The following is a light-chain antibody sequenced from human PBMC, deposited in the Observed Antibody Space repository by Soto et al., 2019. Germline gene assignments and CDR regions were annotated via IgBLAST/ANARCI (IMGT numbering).Light chain of an antibody. CDR2: DVS. CDR1: SSDVGGYNY. CDR3: SSYTSSSTLLYV. J-gene: IGLJ1*01. Sequence: QSVLTQPASVSGSPGQSITISCTGTSSDVGGYNYVSWYQQHPGKAPKLMIYDVSNRPSGVSNRFSGSKSGTTASLTISGLQAEDEADYYCSSYTSSSTLLYVFGTGTKVTAL. V-gene: IGLV2-14*01.